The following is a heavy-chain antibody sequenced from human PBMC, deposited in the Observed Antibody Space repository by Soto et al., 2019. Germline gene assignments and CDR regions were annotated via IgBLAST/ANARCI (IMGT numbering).Heavy chain of an antibody. V-gene: IGHV1-2*02. CDR1: GYTFTGYY. D-gene: IGHD6-13*01. CDR2: INPNSGGT. J-gene: IGHJ6*02. CDR3: ARVAGSSSWNYYYYGMDV. Sequence: AASVKVSCKASGYTFTGYYMHWVRQAPGQGLEWMGWINPNSGGTNYAQKFQGRVTMTRDTSISTAYMELSRLRSDDTAVYYCARVAGSSSWNYYYYGMDVWGQGTTVTVSS.